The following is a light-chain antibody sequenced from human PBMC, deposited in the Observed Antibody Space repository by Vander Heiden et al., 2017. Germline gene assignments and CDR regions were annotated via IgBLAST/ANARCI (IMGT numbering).Light chain of an antibody. Sequence: QSALTQPRSVSGSPGQSVTISCTGTSSDVGGYNYVSWYQQHPGKAPKVMMHDVSERPSGVPDRFSGSKSGKTASLTISGLQAEDEADYYCCSYAGSYSYVFGSGTKVTVL. CDR1: SSDVGGYNY. J-gene: IGLJ1*01. CDR3: CSYAGSYSYV. CDR2: DVS. V-gene: IGLV2-11*01.